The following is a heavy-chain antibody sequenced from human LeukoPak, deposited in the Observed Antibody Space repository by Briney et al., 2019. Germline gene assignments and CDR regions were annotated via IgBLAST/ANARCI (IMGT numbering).Heavy chain of an antibody. Sequence: SETLSLTCTVSGDSITNYYWSWIRQSDGKGLEWIGRIYGSGSTNYNPSLKNRVTMSVDTSKNQFSLQLTSVTAADTAIYYCARYRVVPAAMDVWGHGTTVTVSS. CDR1: GDSITNYY. CDR3: ARYRVVPAAMDV. D-gene: IGHD2-2*01. J-gene: IGHJ6*02. CDR2: IYGSGST. V-gene: IGHV4-4*07.